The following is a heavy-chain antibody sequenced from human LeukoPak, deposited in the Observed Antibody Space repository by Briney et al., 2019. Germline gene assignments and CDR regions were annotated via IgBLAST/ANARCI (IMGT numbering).Heavy chain of an antibody. CDR1: GGAIDNYY. V-gene: IGHV4-59*01. CDR3: ARVAYYYDSSGYYYFDY. CDR2: IYYSGST. Sequence: SETLSLTCTVSGGAIDNYYWSWIRQPPGKGLEWIGYIYYSGSTNYNPSLKSRVTISVDTSKNQFSLKLSSVTAADTAVYYCARVAYYYDSSGYYYFDYWGQGTLVTVSS. D-gene: IGHD3-22*01. J-gene: IGHJ4*02.